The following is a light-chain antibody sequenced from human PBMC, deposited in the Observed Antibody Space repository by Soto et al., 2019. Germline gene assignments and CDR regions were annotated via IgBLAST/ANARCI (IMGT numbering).Light chain of an antibody. CDR1: RSNIGSNT. CDR3: AAWDDSVNGPV. Sequence: QPVLTQPPSASGTPGQRVTLSCSGSRSNIGSNTVNWYQQLPGTAPKLLIDSNNQRPSGVPDRFSGSKSGTSASLAISGLQSEDEADYYCAAWDDSVNGPVFGRGTKLTVL. CDR2: SNN. J-gene: IGLJ3*02. V-gene: IGLV1-44*01.